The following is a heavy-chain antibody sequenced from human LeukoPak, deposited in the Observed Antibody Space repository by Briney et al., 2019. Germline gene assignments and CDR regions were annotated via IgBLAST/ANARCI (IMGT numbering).Heavy chain of an antibody. V-gene: IGHV4-59*01. CDR2: IYYSGST. CDR1: GGSISSYY. D-gene: IGHD6-13*01. J-gene: IGHJ4*02. CDR3: ARGLTTGYSSSWIDFDY. Sequence: SETLSLPCTVSGGSISSYYWSWIRQPPGEGLEWIGYIYYSGSTNYNPSLKSRVTISVDTSKNQFSLKLSSVTAADTAVYYCARGLTTGYSSSWIDFDYWGQGTLVTVSS.